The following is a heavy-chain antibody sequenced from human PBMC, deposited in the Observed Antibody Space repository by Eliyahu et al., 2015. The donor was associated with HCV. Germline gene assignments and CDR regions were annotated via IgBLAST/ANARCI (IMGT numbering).Heavy chain of an antibody. Sequence: QVQLQQWGAGLLKPSETLSLTCAVYGGSFSGYYWSWIRQPPGKGLEWIGEINHSGSTNYNPSLKSRVTISVDTSKNQFSLKLSSVTAADTAVYYCARGDSGDGMDVWGQGTTVTVSS. J-gene: IGHJ6*02. CDR1: GGSFSGYY. CDR3: ARGDSGDGMDV. V-gene: IGHV4-34*01. CDR2: INHSGST.